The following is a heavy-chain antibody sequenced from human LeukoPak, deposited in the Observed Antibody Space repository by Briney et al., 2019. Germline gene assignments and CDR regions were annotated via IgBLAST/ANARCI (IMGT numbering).Heavy chain of an antibody. D-gene: IGHD6-13*01. CDR2: ISGSGGST. V-gene: IGHV3-23*01. CDR3: AKDRQQLVRSYYFDY. CDR1: GFNFSSYA. J-gene: IGHJ4*02. Sequence: GGSLRLSCAASGFNFSSYAMSWVRQAPGKGLEGVSAISGSGGSTYYADSVKGRFTISRDNSKNTLYLQMNSLRAEDTALYYCAKDRQQLVRSYYFDYGAQGTLVTVSS.